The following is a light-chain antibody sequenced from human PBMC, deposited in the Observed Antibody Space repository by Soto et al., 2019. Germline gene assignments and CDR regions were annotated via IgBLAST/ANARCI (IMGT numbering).Light chain of an antibody. CDR3: QQRYSWPIT. CDR2: GAS. CDR1: QSVSSSY. J-gene: IGKJ5*01. Sequence: EIVLTQSPGTLSLSPGERATLSCRASQSVSSSYLAWYQQKPGQAPRLLIYGASSRATGIPDRFSGSGSGTDFTLTIRTVEPGDVGIYYCQQRYSWPITFGQGTRLEIK. V-gene: IGKV3D-20*02.